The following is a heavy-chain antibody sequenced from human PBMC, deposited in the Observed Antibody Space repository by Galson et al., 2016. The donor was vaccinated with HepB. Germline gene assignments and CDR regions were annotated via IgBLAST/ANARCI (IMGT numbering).Heavy chain of an antibody. CDR3: ARVLFGSGSYWCLDV. CDR1: GFTFSSYT. D-gene: IGHD3-10*01. CDR2: ISSNGAAI. V-gene: IGHV3-48*02. J-gene: IGHJ6*02. Sequence: SLRLSCAASGFTFSSYTMNWDRQAPGKGLEWVSYISSNGAAIYYADSVKGRFTLTRDNAKNSLYLQMNSLRDEDTAVYFCARVLFGSGSYWCLDVWGQGTTATVSS.